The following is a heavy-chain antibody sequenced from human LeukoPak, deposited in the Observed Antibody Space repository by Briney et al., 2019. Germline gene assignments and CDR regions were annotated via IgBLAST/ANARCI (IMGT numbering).Heavy chain of an antibody. J-gene: IGHJ4*02. CDR3: VNGVYSGSYLIY. CDR2: ISYNGSNK. D-gene: IGHD1-26*01. Sequence: GGSLRLSCAASGFTFSSYAMHWVRQAPGKGLEWVAVISYNGSNKYYADSVKGRFTISRDNSKNTLYLQMNSLRAEDTAVYYCVNGVYSGSYLIYWGQGTLVTVSS. CDR1: GFTFSSYA. V-gene: IGHV3-30-3*01.